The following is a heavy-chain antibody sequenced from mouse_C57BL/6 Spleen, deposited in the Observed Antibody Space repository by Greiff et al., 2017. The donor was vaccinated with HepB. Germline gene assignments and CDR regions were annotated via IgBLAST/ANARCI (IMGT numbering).Heavy chain of an antibody. CDR3: ARHEYDYDDEGSRFAY. D-gene: IGHD2-4*01. Sequence: VQLQQSGAELVKPGASVKLSCKASGYTFTDYTIHWVKQRSGQGLEWIGWFYPGSGSIKYNEKFKDKATLTADKSSSTVYMELSRLTSEDSAVYFCARHEYDYDDEGSRFAYWGQGTLVTVSA. CDR2: FYPGSGSI. CDR1: GYTFTDYT. V-gene: IGHV1-62-2*01. J-gene: IGHJ3*01.